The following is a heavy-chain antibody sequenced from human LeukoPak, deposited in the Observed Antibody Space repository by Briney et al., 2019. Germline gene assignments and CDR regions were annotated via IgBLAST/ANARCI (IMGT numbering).Heavy chain of an antibody. CDR3: ARLVAYRREYHGMDV. CDR1: GGSFSGYY. CDR2: INHSGST. Sequence: PSETLSLTCAVYGGSFSGYYWSWIRQPPGKGLEWIGEINHSGSTNYNPSLKSRVTISVDTSKNQFSLKLSSVTAADTAVYYCARLVAYRREYHGMDVWGQGTTVTVSS. V-gene: IGHV4-34*01. D-gene: IGHD1-26*01. J-gene: IGHJ6*02.